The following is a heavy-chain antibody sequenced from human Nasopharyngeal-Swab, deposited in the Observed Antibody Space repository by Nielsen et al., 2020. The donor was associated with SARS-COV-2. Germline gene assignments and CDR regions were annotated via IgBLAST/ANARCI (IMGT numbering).Heavy chain of an antibody. J-gene: IGHJ2*01. Sequence: SLKISCAASGFTFDDYAMHWVRQAPGKGLEWVSGISWNSGSIGYADSVKGRFTISRDNAKNSLYLQMNSLRAEDTAVYYCAKDVTYYDILTGYRNYWYFDLWGRGTLVTVSS. CDR1: GFTFDDYA. D-gene: IGHD3-9*01. V-gene: IGHV3-9*01. CDR3: AKDVTYYDILTGYRNYWYFDL. CDR2: ISWNSGSI.